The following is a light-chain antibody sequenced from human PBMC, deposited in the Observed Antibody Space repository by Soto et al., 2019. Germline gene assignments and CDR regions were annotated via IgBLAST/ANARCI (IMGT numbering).Light chain of an antibody. CDR2: GAS. V-gene: IGKV3-15*01. CDR1: QSVSIN. Sequence: EIVMTQSPAALSVSPGERVTLSCRASQSVSINLAWYQQKPGQAPRLLIYGASTRATGIPARFSGSGSGTEFTLTISSLQSEDFAVYYCQQYNRETLTFGGGTKVEIK. CDR3: QQYNRETLT. J-gene: IGKJ4*01.